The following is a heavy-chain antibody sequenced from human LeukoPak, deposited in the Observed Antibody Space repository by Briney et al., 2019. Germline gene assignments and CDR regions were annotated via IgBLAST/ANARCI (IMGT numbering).Heavy chain of an antibody. V-gene: IGHV3-53*01. CDR3: ARDSNGPAF. D-gene: IGHD6-19*01. CDR2: IYSDGGT. CDR1: GFTFSTYR. J-gene: IGHJ4*02. Sequence: GGSLRLSCAASGFTFSTYRMAWVRQAPGKGLEWVSVIYSDGGTFYSDSVKGRFTISRDYSKSTLYLQMTSLRADDTAVYYCARDSNGPAFWGQGTLVTVSS.